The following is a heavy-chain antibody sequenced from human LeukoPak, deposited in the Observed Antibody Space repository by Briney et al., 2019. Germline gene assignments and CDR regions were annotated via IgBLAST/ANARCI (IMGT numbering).Heavy chain of an antibody. J-gene: IGHJ2*01. V-gene: IGHV4-59*01. Sequence: PSETLSLTCTVSGGSISSYYWSWIRQPPGKGLEWIGYIYYSGSTNYNPSLKSRVTISVDTSKNHFSLRLSSVTAADTAVYYCARIPAVGWYFDLWGRGTLVTVSS. D-gene: IGHD6-25*01. CDR3: ARIPAVGWYFDL. CDR1: GGSISSYY. CDR2: IYYSGST.